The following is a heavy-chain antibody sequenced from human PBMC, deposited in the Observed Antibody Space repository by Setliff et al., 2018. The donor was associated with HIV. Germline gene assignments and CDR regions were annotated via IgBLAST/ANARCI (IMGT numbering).Heavy chain of an antibody. CDR1: GGSVSGHY. CDR2: ITPSGAT. D-gene: IGHD6-19*01. Sequence: SETLSLTCAVYGGSVSGHYWGWFRQPPGKGLEWIGEITPSGATNYLPSLKSRVTMSLDTSKNQFSLKMTSVTAADTAMYYCARVVPVGGDDYWGQGTLVTVSS. J-gene: IGHJ4*02. V-gene: IGHV4-34*01. CDR3: ARVVPVGGDDY.